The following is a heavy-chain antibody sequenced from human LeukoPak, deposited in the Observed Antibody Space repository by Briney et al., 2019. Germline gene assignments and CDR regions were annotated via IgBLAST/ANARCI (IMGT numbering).Heavy chain of an antibody. CDR1: GYTFTSYG. D-gene: IGHD3-22*01. CDR3: ARGQDYYDSSGYLDY. V-gene: IGHV1-18*01. CDR2: ISAYNGNT. J-gene: IGHJ4*02. Sequence: GASVKVSCKASGYTFTSYGISWVRQAPGQGLEWMGWISAYNGNTNYAQKLQGRVTMTTDTSTSTAYMELRSLGSDDTAVYYCARGQDYYDSSGYLDYWGQGTLVTVSS.